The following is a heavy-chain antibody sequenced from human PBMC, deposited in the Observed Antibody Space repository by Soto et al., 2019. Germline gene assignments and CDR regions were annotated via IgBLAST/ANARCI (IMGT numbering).Heavy chain of an antibody. V-gene: IGHV3-43*01. D-gene: IGHD5-12*01. Sequence: PGGSLRLSCAASGFTFDDYTMHWVRQAPGKGLEWVSLISWDGGSTYYADSVKGRFTISRDNSKNSLYLQMNSLRTEDTALYYCAARAVDIVAQDPLDIWGQGTMVTVSS. CDR2: ISWDGGST. CDR1: GFTFDDYT. J-gene: IGHJ3*02. CDR3: AARAVDIVAQDPLDI.